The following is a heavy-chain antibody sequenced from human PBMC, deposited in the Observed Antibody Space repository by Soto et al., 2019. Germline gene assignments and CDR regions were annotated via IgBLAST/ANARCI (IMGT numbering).Heavy chain of an antibody. D-gene: IGHD5-18*01. CDR3: ARIPVDTYMINWFDP. CDR1: GGSVSSGDYY. Sequence: SETLSLTCTVSGGSVSSGDYYWIWIRHPPGKGLEWIGYIYYSGSTNYNPSLKSRVSISLDTSKNQFSLRLTSVTAADTAVYYCARIPVDTYMINWFDPWGQGTLVTVSS. J-gene: IGHJ5*02. CDR2: IYYSGST. V-gene: IGHV4-61*08.